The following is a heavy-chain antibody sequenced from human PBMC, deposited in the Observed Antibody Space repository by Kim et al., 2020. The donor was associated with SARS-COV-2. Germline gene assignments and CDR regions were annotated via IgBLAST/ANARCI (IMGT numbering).Heavy chain of an antibody. J-gene: IGHJ5*02. Sequence: KFQGRGTMTRDTSTSTVYMELSSLRSEDTAVYYCARADMQWLVHLDPWGQGTLVTVSS. V-gene: IGHV1-46*01. CDR3: ARADMQWLVHLDP. D-gene: IGHD6-19*01.